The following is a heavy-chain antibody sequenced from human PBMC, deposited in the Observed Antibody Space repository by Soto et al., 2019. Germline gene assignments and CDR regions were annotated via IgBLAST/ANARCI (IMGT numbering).Heavy chain of an antibody. Sequence: QVQLVESGGGVVQPGRSLRLSCAASGFTFSSYGMHWVRQAPGKGLEWVAVIWYDGSNKYYADSVKGRFTISRDNSKNTLYLQMHSLRAEDTAVYYCARDLGYSGYVYAYWGQGTLVTVSS. V-gene: IGHV3-33*01. CDR1: GFTFSSYG. CDR2: IWYDGSNK. CDR3: ARDLGYSGYVYAY. D-gene: IGHD5-12*01. J-gene: IGHJ4*02.